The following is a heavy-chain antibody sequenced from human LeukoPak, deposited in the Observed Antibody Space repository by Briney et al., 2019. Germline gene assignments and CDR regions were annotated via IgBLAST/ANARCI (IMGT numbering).Heavy chain of an antibody. CDR1: GYTFTSYA. CDR2: INTNTGNP. CDR3: ARVAVPLPRISCFDY. V-gene: IGHV7-4-1*02. J-gene: IGHJ4*02. D-gene: IGHD6-19*01. Sequence: GASVKVSRKASGYTFTSYAMNWVRQAPGQGLEWMGWINTNTGNPTYAQGFTGRFVFSLDTSVSTAYLQISSLKAEDTAVYYCARVAVPLPRISCFDYWGQGTLVTVSS.